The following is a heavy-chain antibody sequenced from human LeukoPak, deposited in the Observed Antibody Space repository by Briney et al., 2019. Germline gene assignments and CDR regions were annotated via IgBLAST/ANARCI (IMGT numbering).Heavy chain of an antibody. V-gene: IGHV3-21*01. Sequence: GRSLRLSCAASGFTFSSYSMNWVRQAPGKGLEWVSSISSSSSYIYYADSAKGRFTISRDNAKNSLYLQMNSLRAEDTAVYYCARDKVVVPAAMAYYYYYGMDVWGQGTTVTVSS. CDR2: ISSSSSYI. J-gene: IGHJ6*02. D-gene: IGHD2-2*01. CDR1: GFTFSSYS. CDR3: ARDKVVVPAAMAYYYYYGMDV.